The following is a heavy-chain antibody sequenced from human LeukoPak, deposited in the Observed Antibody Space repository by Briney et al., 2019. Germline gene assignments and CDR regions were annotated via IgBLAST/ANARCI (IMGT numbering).Heavy chain of an antibody. CDR3: ARDLMGLDGYTVFAY. Sequence: GGSLRLSCAASGFTFSSYNMNWVRQAPGKGLEWVAVIWYDGSKKYYADSVKGRFTISRDNSKNTLYLQMNSLRAEDTAVYYCARDLMGLDGYTVFAYWGQGTLVTVSS. D-gene: IGHD5-12*01. CDR2: IWYDGSKK. V-gene: IGHV3-33*08. CDR1: GFTFSSYN. J-gene: IGHJ4*02.